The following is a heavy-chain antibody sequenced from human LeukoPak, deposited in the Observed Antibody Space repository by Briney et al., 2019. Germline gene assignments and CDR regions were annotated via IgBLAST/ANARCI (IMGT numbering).Heavy chain of an antibody. Sequence: GGSLRLSCAASGFTFSSYSMNWVRQAPGKGLEWVSLIYSGDNTYYADSVKGRFTISRDNSKNTLYLQMNSLRAEDTAVYYCARDYDGYADYWGQGTLVTVSS. CDR3: ARDYDGYADY. V-gene: IGHV3-66*01. D-gene: IGHD5-24*01. CDR1: GFTFSSYS. CDR2: IYSGDNT. J-gene: IGHJ4*02.